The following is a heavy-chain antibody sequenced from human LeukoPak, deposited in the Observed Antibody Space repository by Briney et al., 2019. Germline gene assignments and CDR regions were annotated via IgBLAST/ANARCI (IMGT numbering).Heavy chain of an antibody. J-gene: IGHJ3*02. D-gene: IGHD2-8*01. Sequence: ASETLSLTCTVSGDSISSYYWSWIRQPPGKGLEWIGYIYYSGSTNYNPSLKSRVTISVDTSKNQFSLKLSSVTAADTAVYYCARNGAVASALHAFDIWGQGTMVTVSS. CDR3: ARNGAVASALHAFDI. V-gene: IGHV4-59*01. CDR2: IYYSGST. CDR1: GDSISSYY.